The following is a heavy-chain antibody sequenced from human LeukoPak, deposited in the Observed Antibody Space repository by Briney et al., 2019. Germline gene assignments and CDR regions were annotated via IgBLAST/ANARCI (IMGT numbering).Heavy chain of an antibody. CDR2: ISSSGGTT. J-gene: IGHJ4*02. CDR1: GLTFSNYV. Sequence: GGSLRLSCSASGLTFSNYVMHWVRQAPGKGLEYVSGISSSGGTTYNADSVKGRFTISRDNSKNTLYLQMSSLRDEDTAVYYCGNSIAASGTAWGQGTLVTVSS. D-gene: IGHD6-13*01. V-gene: IGHV3-64D*09. CDR3: GNSIAASGTA.